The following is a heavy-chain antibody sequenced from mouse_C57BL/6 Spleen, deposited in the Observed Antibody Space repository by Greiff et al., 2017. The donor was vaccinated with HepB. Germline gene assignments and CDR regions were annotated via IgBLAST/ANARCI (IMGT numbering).Heavy chain of an antibody. CDR3: ARSSYTRYFDV. V-gene: IGHV1-50*01. Sequence: QVQLQQPGAELAKPGASVKLSCKASGYTFTSYWMQWVKQRPGQGLEWIGEIDPSDSYTNYNQKFKGKATLTVDTSSSTAYMQLSSLTSEDSAVYYCARSSYTRYFDVWGTGTTVTVSS. D-gene: IGHD1-3*01. CDR1: GYTFTSYW. J-gene: IGHJ1*03. CDR2: IDPSDSYT.